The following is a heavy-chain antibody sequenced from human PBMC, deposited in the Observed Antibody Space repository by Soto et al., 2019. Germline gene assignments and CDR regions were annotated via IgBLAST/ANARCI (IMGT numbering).Heavy chain of an antibody. CDR1: GFTFSNYG. CDR3: ASDLVGASDSYGLDV. J-gene: IGHJ6*02. Sequence: HPGGSLRLCCAASGFTFSNYGMHWVRQAPGKGLEWVAIIWHDGNNKYYADSVRGRFIISRDNSKNRLYLQMNSLRAEDTAVYYCASDLVGASDSYGLDVWGQGTPVTVSS. V-gene: IGHV3-33*01. CDR2: IWHDGNNK. D-gene: IGHD1-26*01.